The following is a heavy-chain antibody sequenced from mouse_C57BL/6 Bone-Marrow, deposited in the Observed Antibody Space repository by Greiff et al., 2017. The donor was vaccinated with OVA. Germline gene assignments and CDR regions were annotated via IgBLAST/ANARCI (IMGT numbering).Heavy chain of an antibody. J-gene: IGHJ1*03. CDR1: GYTFTSYW. CDR3: AESLLRFWYFDV. Sequence: QVQLQQPGAELVRPGTSVKLSCKASGYTFTSYWMHWVKQRPGQGLEWIGVIDPSDSYTNYNQKFKGKATLTVDTSSSTAYMQLSSLTSEDSAVYYCAESLLRFWYFDVWGTGTTVTVSS. V-gene: IGHV1-59*01. CDR2: IDPSDSYT. D-gene: IGHD1-2*01.